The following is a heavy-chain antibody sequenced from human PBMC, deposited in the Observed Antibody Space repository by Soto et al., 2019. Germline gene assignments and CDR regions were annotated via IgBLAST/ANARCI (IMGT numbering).Heavy chain of an antibody. Sequence: VASVKVSCKASGGTFSSYAISWVRQAPGQGLEWMGGIIPIFGTANYAQKFQGRVTITADESTSTAYMELSSLRSEDTAVYYCARIAVAESYYYYGMDVWGQGTTVTVSS. J-gene: IGHJ6*02. V-gene: IGHV1-69*13. CDR2: IIPIFGTA. CDR1: GGTFSSYA. D-gene: IGHD6-19*01. CDR3: ARIAVAESYYYYGMDV.